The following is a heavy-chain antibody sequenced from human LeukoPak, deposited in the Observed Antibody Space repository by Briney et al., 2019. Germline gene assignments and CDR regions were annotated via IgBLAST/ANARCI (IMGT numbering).Heavy chain of an antibody. Sequence: ASVKVSCKASGYTFTGYYMHGVRQAPGQGLEWMGWIHPNSGGTKYAQRFQGRVTVTRDTSISTVYMELSRLRSDDTAVYYCARWGKYYYDSSGYYYWGQGTLVSVSS. D-gene: IGHD3-22*01. V-gene: IGHV1-2*02. CDR3: ARWGKYYYDSSGYYY. CDR1: GYTFTGYY. J-gene: IGHJ4*02. CDR2: IHPNSGGT.